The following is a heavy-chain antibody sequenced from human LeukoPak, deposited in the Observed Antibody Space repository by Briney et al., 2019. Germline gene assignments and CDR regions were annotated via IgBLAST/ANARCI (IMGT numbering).Heavy chain of an antibody. V-gene: IGHV1-46*01. J-gene: IGHJ4*02. CDR2: INPSGGST. D-gene: IGHD2-2*01. Sequence: GASVKVSCKASGYTFTSYYMHWVRQAPGQGLDWMGIINPSGGSTSYAQKFQGRVTMTRDMSTSTVYMELSSLRSEDRAVYYCGREGDCSITSCPFDYWGQGTLVTVSS. CDR3: GREGDCSITSCPFDY. CDR1: GYTFTSYY.